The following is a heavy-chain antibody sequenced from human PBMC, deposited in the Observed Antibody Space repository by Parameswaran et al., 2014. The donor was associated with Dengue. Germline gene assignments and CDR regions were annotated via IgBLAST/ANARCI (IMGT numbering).Heavy chain of an antibody. J-gene: IGHJ3*02. CDR2: ISYDGSNK. V-gene: IGHV3-30*03. D-gene: IGHD2-2*01. CDR3: ASVVVPDAAFDI. Sequence: VRQAPGRAGVVAVISYDGSNKYYADSVKGRFTISRDNSKNTLYLQMNSLRAEDTAVYYCASVVVPDAAFDIWGQGTMVTVSS.